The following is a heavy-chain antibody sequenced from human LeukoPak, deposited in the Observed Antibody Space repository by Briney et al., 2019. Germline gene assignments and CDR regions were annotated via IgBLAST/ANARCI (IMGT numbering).Heavy chain of an antibody. CDR1: YF. CDR3: ARDSKWFGELPDY. V-gene: IGHV3-11*04. CDR2: ISSSGSTI. J-gene: IGHJ4*02. D-gene: IGHD3-10*01. Sequence: YFWGWIRQAPGKGLEWVSYISSSGSTIYYADSVKGRFTISRDNAKNSLYLQMNSLRAEDTAVYYCARDSKWFGELPDYWGQGTLVTVSS.